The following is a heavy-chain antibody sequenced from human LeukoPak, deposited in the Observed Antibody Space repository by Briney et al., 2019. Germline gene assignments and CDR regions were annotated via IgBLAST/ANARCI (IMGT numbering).Heavy chain of an antibody. V-gene: IGHV1-18*01. CDR2: ISAYNGNT. J-gene: IGHJ6*02. D-gene: IGHD3-22*01. Sequence: ASVKVSCNASGYTFTSYGISWVRQAPGQGLEWMGWISAYNGNTNYAQKLQGRVTMTTDTSTSTAYMELRSLRSDDTAVYYCARPNNPDYYDSSGYPPTYYYYYGMDVWGQGTTVTVSS. CDR3: ARPNNPDYYDSSGYPPTYYYYYGMDV. CDR1: GYTFTSYG.